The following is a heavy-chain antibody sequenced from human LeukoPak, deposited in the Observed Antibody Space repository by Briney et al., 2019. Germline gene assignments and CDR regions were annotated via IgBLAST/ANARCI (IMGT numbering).Heavy chain of an antibody. J-gene: IGHJ6*03. CDR1: GETFSGYY. CDR3: AKSKEWLVRGAMDV. V-gene: IGHV4-34*08. D-gene: IGHD6-19*01. Sequence: SETLSLTCAVYGETFSGYYWSWIRQPPGKGLEWIGEINHSGSTNYNPSLKSRVTISVDTSKNQFSVKLSSETGTGAAVYYCAKSKEWLVRGAMDVWGKGTTVTVSS. CDR2: INHSGST.